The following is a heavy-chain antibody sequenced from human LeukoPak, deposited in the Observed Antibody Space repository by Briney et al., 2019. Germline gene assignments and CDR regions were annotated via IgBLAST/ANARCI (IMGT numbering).Heavy chain of an antibody. V-gene: IGHV3-48*01. CDR1: GFTFSSYS. J-gene: IGHJ4*02. CDR2: ISSSDTTI. Sequence: GGSLRLSCAASGFTFSSYSMNWVRQAPGKGLEWVSYISSSDTTIYYADSVKGRFTISRDDSKNSLYLQMNSLKTEDTAVYCCARSYGSGTYPFDYWGQGTLVTVSS. D-gene: IGHD3-10*01. CDR3: ARSYGSGTYPFDY.